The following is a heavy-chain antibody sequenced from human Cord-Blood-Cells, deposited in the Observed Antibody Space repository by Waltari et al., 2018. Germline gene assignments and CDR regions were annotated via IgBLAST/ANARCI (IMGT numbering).Heavy chain of an antibody. Sequence: QVQLVESGGGVVQPGRSLRLSCAASGFTFSSHGMHWVRQAPGKGLEWVAVIAYDGSNKYYADSVKGRFTISRDNSKNTLYLQMNSLRAEDTAVYYCAKDLISITQVGASVGGDYWGQGTLVTVSS. D-gene: IGHD1-26*01. CDR3: AKDLISITQVGASVGGDY. CDR2: IAYDGSNK. J-gene: IGHJ4*02. CDR1: GFTFSSHG. V-gene: IGHV3-30*18.